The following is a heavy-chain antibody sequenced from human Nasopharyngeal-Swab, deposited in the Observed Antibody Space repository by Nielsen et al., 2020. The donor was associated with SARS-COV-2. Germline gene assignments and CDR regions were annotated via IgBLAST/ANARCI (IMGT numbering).Heavy chain of an antibody. CDR3: VRSSSWYYFDY. CDR1: GDSIAYSTFY. CDR2: IYYNGNT. J-gene: IGHJ4*02. Sequence: SETLSLTCTVSGDSIAYSTFYWGWIRQPPGKGLEWIGNIYYNGNTYQNPSLKSRLTISVDKSKNQFSLQLSSVTAADTAVYCCVRSSSWYYFDYWAQGTQVTVSS. D-gene: IGHD6-13*01. V-gene: IGHV4-39*01.